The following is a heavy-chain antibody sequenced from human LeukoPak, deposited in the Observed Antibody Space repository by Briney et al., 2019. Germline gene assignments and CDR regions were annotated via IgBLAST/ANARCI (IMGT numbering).Heavy chain of an antibody. Sequence: PSETLSLTCTVSGGSISSSTYYWGWIRQPPGKGLEWIGNIYNSGNTYYSPSLKSRVTISVDPSKNQFSLKLSSVTAADTAVYYCARLAAAGPPFDYWGQGTLVTVSS. D-gene: IGHD6-13*01. J-gene: IGHJ4*02. CDR3: ARLAAAGPPFDY. CDR2: IYNSGNT. CDR1: GGSISSSTYY. V-gene: IGHV4-39*07.